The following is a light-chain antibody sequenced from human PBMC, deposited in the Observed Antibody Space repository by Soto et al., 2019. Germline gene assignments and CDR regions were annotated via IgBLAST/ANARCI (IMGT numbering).Light chain of an antibody. CDR2: GAS. V-gene: IGKV3-20*01. CDR1: QSVSSSY. CDR3: QLFGS. J-gene: IGKJ2*01. Sequence: EIVLTQSPGTLSLPPGERATLSCRASQSVSSSYLAWYQQKPGQAPRLLMYGASSRATGIPDRFSGSGSGSDFTLTISRLEPEDFAVYYCQLFGSFGQGTKLEIK.